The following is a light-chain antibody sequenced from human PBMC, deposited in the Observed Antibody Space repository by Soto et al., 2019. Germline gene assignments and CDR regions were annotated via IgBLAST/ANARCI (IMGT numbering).Light chain of an antibody. Sequence: DIQMTQSPSTLSASVGDRVTITCRASQSISVWLAWYQQKAGKAPNLLICKASRLESGVPSRFSGSGSETEFTLTISGLQPGDSATYYCQQYNSYSPTFGQGTKVEVK. CDR2: KAS. V-gene: IGKV1-5*03. CDR3: QQYNSYSPT. CDR1: QSISVW. J-gene: IGKJ1*01.